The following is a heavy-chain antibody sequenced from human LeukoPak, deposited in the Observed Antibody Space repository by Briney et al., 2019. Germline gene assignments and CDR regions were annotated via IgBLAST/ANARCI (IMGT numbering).Heavy chain of an antibody. J-gene: IGHJ4*02. V-gene: IGHV3-48*01. D-gene: IGHD1-1*01. CDR1: GFTFSSYS. CDR2: ISSSSSTI. Sequence: GGSLRLSCAASGFTFSSYSMNWVRQAPGKGLEWVSYISSSSSTIYYADSVKGRFTISRDNAKNSLYLQMNSLRAEDTAVYYCAKRPFLGTFDYWGQGTLVTVSS. CDR3: AKRPFLGTFDY.